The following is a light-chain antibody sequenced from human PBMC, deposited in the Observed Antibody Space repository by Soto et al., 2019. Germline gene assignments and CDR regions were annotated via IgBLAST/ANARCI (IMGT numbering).Light chain of an antibody. CDR2: GAS. CDR3: QQYNNWPIT. J-gene: IGKJ5*01. V-gene: IGKV3-15*01. Sequence: EVVMAQSPATLPVSPGGRVTLSCRASQSVSSNLAWYKQKPGQAPRLLIYGASTRATGIPARFRGSGSGTEFALTISSLQSENFAVYYCQQYNNWPITFGQGTRLEIK. CDR1: QSVSSN.